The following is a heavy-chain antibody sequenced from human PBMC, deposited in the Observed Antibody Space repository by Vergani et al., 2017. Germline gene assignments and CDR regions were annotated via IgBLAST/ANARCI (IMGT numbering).Heavy chain of an antibody. CDR1: GGTFSSYA. D-gene: IGHD2-15*01. CDR2: IIPIFGTA. CDR3: ARLGYCSGGSCYSHYYYYMDV. V-gene: IGHV1-69*01. J-gene: IGHJ6*03. Sequence: QVQLVQSGAEVKKPGSSVKVSCKASGGTFSSYAISWVRQAPGQGLEWMGGIIPIFGTANYAQKFQGRVTITADESTSTAYMELSSLRSEDTAVYYCARLGYCSGGSCYSHYYYYMDVWGKGTTVTVSS.